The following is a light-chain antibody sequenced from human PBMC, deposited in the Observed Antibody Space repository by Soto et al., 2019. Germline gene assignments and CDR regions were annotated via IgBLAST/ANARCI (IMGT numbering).Light chain of an antibody. CDR1: ESVGSN. Sequence: EIVMTQSPATLSVSPGQGVPLSCRASESVGSNLAWHQQKPGQAPRLLIYGASTRATGIPARFSGSGSGTEFTLTISSLQSEDFAVYYCQQFHNWPPITFGQGTRLEIK. CDR2: GAS. V-gene: IGKV3-15*01. CDR3: QQFHNWPPIT. J-gene: IGKJ5*01.